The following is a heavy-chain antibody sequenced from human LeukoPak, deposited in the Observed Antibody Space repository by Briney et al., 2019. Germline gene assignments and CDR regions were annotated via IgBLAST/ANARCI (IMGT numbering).Heavy chain of an antibody. V-gene: IGHV4-30-4*01. CDR3: ARTIVDIVATVSFDY. CDR1: GGSISSYY. CDR2: IYYSGST. Sequence: KTSETLSLTCTVSGGSISSYYWSWIRQPPGKGLEWIGYIYYSGSTYYNPSLKSRVTISVDTTKNQFSQKLSSVTAADTAVYYCARTIVDIVATVSFDYWGQGTLVTVSS. J-gene: IGHJ4*02. D-gene: IGHD5-12*01.